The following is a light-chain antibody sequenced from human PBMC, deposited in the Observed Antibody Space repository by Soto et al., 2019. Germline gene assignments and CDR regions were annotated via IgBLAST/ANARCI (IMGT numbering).Light chain of an antibody. CDR3: QQSYSTPPWT. V-gene: IGKV1-39*01. Sequence: DIQMTQSPSSLSASVGDRVTITCRASQSISNYLNWYQQKPGKAPKLLIYAASSLQSGVPSRFSGGGSGTAFTLTISSLQPEDFATYYCQQSYSTPPWTFGQGTKVEIK. CDR1: QSISNY. J-gene: IGKJ1*01. CDR2: AAS.